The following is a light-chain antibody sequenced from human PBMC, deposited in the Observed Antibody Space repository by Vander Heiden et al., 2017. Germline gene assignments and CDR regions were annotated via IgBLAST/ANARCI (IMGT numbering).Light chain of an antibody. V-gene: IGKV3-15*01. CDR1: QSVSSN. Sequence: EIVMTQSPATLSVSPGERATLSCSASQSVSSNLAWYQQKPGQAPRLLIYGASTRATGIPARFSGSGSGTEFTLTISSLQSEDFAVYYCQQYNNGPPSTFGQGTKLEIK. CDR2: GAS. J-gene: IGKJ2*01. CDR3: QQYNNGPPST.